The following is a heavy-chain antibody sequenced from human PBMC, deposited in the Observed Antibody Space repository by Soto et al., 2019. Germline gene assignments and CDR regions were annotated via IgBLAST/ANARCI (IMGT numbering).Heavy chain of an antibody. J-gene: IGHJ6*02. CDR1: GGSISNYY. D-gene: IGHD4-17*01. CDR2: IYYTGST. Sequence: SETLSLTCTVSGGSISNYYWSWIRQPPGKGLEWVGYIYYTGSTSYNPSLKSRVAMSVDTSKKQISLKLTSVTAAATAVYYCARGPTVTLYYYYGMDVWGQGTTVTVSS. V-gene: IGHV4-59*01. CDR3: ARGPTVTLYYYYGMDV.